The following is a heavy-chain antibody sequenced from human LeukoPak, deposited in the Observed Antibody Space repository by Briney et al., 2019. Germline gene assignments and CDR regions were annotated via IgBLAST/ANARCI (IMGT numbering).Heavy chain of an antibody. Sequence: SVKVSCKASGGTFSSYTISWVRQAPGQGLEWMGRIIPILGIANYAQKFQGRATITADKSTSTAYMELSSLRSEDTAVYYCARDRPHNWFDPWGQGTLVTVSP. CDR1: GGTFSSYT. CDR2: IIPILGIA. CDR3: ARDRPHNWFDP. V-gene: IGHV1-69*04. J-gene: IGHJ5*02.